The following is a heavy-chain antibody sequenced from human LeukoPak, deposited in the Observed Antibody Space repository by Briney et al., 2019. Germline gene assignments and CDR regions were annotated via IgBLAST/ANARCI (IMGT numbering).Heavy chain of an antibody. CDR1: GFTFSTYG. CDR2: VSFDGSKK. D-gene: IGHD3-16*01. J-gene: IGHJ4*01. Sequence: PGGSLRLSCAASGFTFSTYGMHWVRQAPGKGLDWVAVVSFDGSKKYYADSVKGRFTTSRDNSKNTLYLQMNTLRPDDTAVYYCTRAKGGPFDYWGQGTRVTVSS. V-gene: IGHV3-30*03. CDR3: TRAKGGPFDY.